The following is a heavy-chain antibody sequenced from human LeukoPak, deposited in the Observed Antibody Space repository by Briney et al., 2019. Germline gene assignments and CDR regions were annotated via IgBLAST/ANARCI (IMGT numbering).Heavy chain of an antibody. D-gene: IGHD3-22*01. V-gene: IGHV3-30*02. Sequence: GGSLRLSCAASGFTFSNYGMHWVRQAPGKGLEWVAFIRYDGSNKYYADSVKGRFTISRENAKNSLYLQMNSLRAEDTAVYYCAKGLRGYDSSGYYYDWFDPWGQGTLVTVSS. CDR1: GFTFSNYG. J-gene: IGHJ5*02. CDR3: AKGLRGYDSSGYYYDWFDP. CDR2: IRYDGSNK.